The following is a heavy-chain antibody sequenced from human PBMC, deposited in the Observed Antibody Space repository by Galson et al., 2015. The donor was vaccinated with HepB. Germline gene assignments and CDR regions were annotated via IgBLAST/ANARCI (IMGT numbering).Heavy chain of an antibody. D-gene: IGHD3-22*01. V-gene: IGHV3-48*04. CDR2: ISSTGGKI. CDR3: AREAGYYDSTGYSTKIDY. Sequence: SLRLSCAASGFTFSSYSINWVRQAPGKGLEWISYISSTGGKIYYADSVKGRFTISRDNAKNPLHLQMNSLRAEDTAVYYCAREAGYYDSTGYSTKIDYWGQGTLVTVSS. CDR1: GFTFSSYS. J-gene: IGHJ4*02.